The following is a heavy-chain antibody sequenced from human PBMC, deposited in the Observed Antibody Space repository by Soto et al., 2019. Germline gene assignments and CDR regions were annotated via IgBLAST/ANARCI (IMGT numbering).Heavy chain of an antibody. CDR2: IDPSDSYT. V-gene: IGHV5-10-1*01. D-gene: IGHD3-10*01. Sequence: PGESLKISCKGSGYSFTKYWISWVRQMPGKGLEWMGRIDPSDSYTNYSPTFQGHVTISADKSISTAYLQWSSLKASDTAMYYCAGGGVRGVITRTRDYYGMDVWGQGTTVTVSS. J-gene: IGHJ6*02. CDR3: AGGGVRGVITRTRDYYGMDV. CDR1: GYSFTKYW.